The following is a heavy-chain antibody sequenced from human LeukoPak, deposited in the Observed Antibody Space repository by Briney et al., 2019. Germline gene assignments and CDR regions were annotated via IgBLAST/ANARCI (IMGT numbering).Heavy chain of an antibody. CDR2: IYRGGST. Sequence: GGSLRLSCTVSGCTVSSNYMSWVRQAPGKGLEWVSVIYRGGSTHYADSVKGRFTISRDNSKNTLYLQMTSLRAEDTAVYYCAREDGDYYDSSGYYFDYWGQGTLVTVSS. J-gene: IGHJ4*02. V-gene: IGHV3-53*01. CDR3: AREDGDYYDSSGYYFDY. D-gene: IGHD3-22*01. CDR1: GCTVSSNY.